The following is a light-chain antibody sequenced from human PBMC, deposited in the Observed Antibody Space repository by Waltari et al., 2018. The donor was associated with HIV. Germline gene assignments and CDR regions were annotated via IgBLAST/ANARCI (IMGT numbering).Light chain of an antibody. CDR2: WAS. CDR3: QQFFSFPRT. V-gene: IGKV4-1*01. Sequence: DLVMTQSRVSLAVSLRGPATITCTSLQSVLSSSNNKNHLAWYQQKPGQPPKLLFYWASIREVGVPERFTGSGSGTIFNLTVSSLQADDVAVYYCQQFFSFPRTFGQGTKVEI. CDR1: QSVLSSSNNKNH. J-gene: IGKJ1*01.